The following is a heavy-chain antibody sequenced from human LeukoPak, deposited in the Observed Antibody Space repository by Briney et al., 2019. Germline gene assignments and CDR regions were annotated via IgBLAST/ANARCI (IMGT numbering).Heavy chain of an antibody. J-gene: IGHJ6*04. D-gene: IGHD3-10*02. Sequence: GGSLRLSCAASGFTFSSYSMNWVRQAPGKGLEWVSYISSSSSTIYYADSVKGRFTISRDNTKNSLYLQMNSLRAEDTAVYYCAELGITMIGGVWGKGTTVTISS. V-gene: IGHV3-48*04. CDR2: ISSSSSTI. CDR1: GFTFSSYS. CDR3: AELGITMIGGV.